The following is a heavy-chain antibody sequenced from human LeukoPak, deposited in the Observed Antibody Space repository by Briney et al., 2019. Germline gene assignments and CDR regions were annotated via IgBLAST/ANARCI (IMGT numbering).Heavy chain of an antibody. V-gene: IGHV1-69*04. CDR3: ARDGPSGSYESISPYYYYGMDV. D-gene: IGHD1-26*01. CDR1: GGTFSSYA. Sequence: ASVKVSCKASGGTFSSYAISWVRQAPGQGLEWMGRIIPILGIANYAQKFQGRVTITADKSTSTAYMELSSLRAEDTAVYYCARDGPSGSYESISPYYYYGMDVWGQGTTVTVSS. J-gene: IGHJ6*02. CDR2: IIPILGIA.